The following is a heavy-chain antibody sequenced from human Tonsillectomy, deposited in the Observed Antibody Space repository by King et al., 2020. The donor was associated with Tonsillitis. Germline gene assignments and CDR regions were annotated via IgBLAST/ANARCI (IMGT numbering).Heavy chain of an antibody. CDR1: GFTFDDYA. CDR2: ISWNSGSI. D-gene: IGHD1-20*01. J-gene: IGHJ3*02. Sequence: VQLVESGGGLVQPGRSLRLSCAASGFTFDDYAMHWVRQAPGKGLEWVSGISWNSGSIGYADSVKGRFTISRDNAKNSLYLQMNSLRAEDTALYYCAKDTRYNWNDGAFDIWGQVTMVTVSS. V-gene: IGHV3-9*01. CDR3: AKDTRYNWNDGAFDI.